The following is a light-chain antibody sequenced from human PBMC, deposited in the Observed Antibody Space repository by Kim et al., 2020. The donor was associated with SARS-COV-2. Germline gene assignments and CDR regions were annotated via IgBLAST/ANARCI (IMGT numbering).Light chain of an antibody. Sequence: QSALTQPRSVSGSPGQSVTISCTGTTRDVAGYDYVSWLQQHPGKAPKLIIYDVTKRPSGVPDRFSGSKSGNTASLTISRLQAEDEAAYYCCSYAGSYTLLFGGGTQLTVL. V-gene: IGLV2-11*01. CDR3: CSYAGSYTLL. J-gene: IGLJ2*01. CDR1: TRDVAGYDY. CDR2: DVT.